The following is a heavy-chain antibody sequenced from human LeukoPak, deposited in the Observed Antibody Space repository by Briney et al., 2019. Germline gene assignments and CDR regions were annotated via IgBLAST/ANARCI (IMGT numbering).Heavy chain of an antibody. CDR1: GYSISSDYY. Sequence: SETLSLTCTVSGYSISSDYYWGWIRQPPGKGLEWIGYIYYSGSTKYNPSLKSRVTISVDTSKNQFSPRLSSVTAADTAVYYCARDWGVSARPGYMDVWGKGTTVTVSS. V-gene: IGHV4-61*01. CDR2: IYYSGST. J-gene: IGHJ6*03. CDR3: ARDWGVSARPGYMDV. D-gene: IGHD6-6*01.